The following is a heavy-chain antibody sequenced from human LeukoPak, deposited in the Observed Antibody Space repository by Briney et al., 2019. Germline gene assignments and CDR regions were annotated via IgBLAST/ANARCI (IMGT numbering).Heavy chain of an antibody. J-gene: IGHJ4*02. CDR3: ARGGPWDLPVGKFDY. CDR1: GDSVSSNSAA. D-gene: IGHD1-26*01. Sequence: QTLSLTCAISGDSVSSNSAAWNWIRQSPSRGLEWLGRTYYKSKWYKDYAGSVNSRITINPDTSKNQFSLQLNSVTPEDTAVYYCARGGPWDLPVGKFDYWGQGTLVTVSS. CDR2: TYYKSKWYK. V-gene: IGHV6-1*01.